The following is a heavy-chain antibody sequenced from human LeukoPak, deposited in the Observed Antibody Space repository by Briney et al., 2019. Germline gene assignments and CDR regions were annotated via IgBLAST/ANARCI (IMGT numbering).Heavy chain of an antibody. Sequence: ASVKVSCKASGYTFTGYYMHWVRQAPGQGLEWMGWINLNNDDTNYAQKFQGWVTMTRDTSISTAYMELSRLRSDDTAVYYCARGYYYDSRGYYQLDYWGQGTLVTVSS. CDR1: GYTFTGYY. D-gene: IGHD3-22*01. J-gene: IGHJ4*02. CDR2: INLNNDDT. V-gene: IGHV1-2*04. CDR3: ARGYYYDSRGYYQLDY.